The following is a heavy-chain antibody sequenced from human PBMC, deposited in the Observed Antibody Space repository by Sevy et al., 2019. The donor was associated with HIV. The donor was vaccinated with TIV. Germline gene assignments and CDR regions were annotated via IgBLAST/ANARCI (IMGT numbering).Heavy chain of an antibody. CDR3: AGGDTTKITDLDY. CDR1: GLTITTTG. D-gene: IGHD3-16*01. Sequence: GGSLRLSCAASGLTITTTGMSWVRQAPGKGLEWVAGVTSDGTTDYADSVRDRFTVSRDNSKNTLYLQLNSLRADDTAVFYCAGGDTTKITDLDYWGQGTLVTVSS. V-gene: IGHV3-23*01. CDR2: VTSDGTT. J-gene: IGHJ4*02.